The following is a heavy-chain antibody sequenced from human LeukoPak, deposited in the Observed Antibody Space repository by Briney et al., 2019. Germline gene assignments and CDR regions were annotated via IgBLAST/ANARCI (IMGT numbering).Heavy chain of an antibody. D-gene: IGHD6-13*01. CDR3: AADHTAAGNYNGMDV. Sequence: PGGSLRLSCAASGFTFTSYSMNWVRQAPGKGLEWISFISSSSTNIYYADSVKGRFTISRDNAKNSLYLQMNSLRDGDTAVYYCAADHTAAGNYNGMDVWGQGTTVTVSS. CDR2: ISSSSTNI. J-gene: IGHJ6*02. CDR1: GFTFTSYS. V-gene: IGHV3-48*02.